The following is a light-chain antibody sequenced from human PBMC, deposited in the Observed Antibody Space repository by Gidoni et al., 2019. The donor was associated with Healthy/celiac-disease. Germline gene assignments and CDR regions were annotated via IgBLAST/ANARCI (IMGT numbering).Light chain of an antibody. CDR2: DDS. V-gene: IGLV3-21*03. J-gene: IGLJ2*01. Sequence: SYVLTQPASLSVAPGKTARITCGGNNIGSYSVHWYQQKPGQAPVLVVYDDSDRPSGIPERFSGSNSGNTATLTISRVEAGDEADYYCQVWDSSSNHPVVFGGGTKLTVL. CDR3: QVWDSSSNHPVV. CDR1: NIGSYS.